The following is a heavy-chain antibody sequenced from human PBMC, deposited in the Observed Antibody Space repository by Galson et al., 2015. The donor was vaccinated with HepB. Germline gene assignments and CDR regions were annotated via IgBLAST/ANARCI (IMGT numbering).Heavy chain of an antibody. CDR3: ARRISLVRGIITRPDYYYGMDV. CDR1: EFTFSSYW. V-gene: IGHV3-7*03. Sequence: SLRLSCAGSEFTFSSYWMNWVRQALGKGLEWVAHINPDGSEEYYAASLKGRFTTSRDNAKNSLYLQMDSLRAEDTAVYYCARRISLVRGIITRPDYYYGMDVWGQGTTVTVAS. D-gene: IGHD3-10*01. J-gene: IGHJ6*02. CDR2: INPDGSEE.